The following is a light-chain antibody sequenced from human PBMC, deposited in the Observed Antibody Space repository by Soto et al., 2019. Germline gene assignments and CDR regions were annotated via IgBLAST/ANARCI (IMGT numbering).Light chain of an antibody. CDR2: AAS. Sequence: DIQLTQSPSFLSASVGDRVTITCRASQGISSYLAWYQQKPGKAPKLLIYAASTLQRGVPSRFSGSGSGTEFTLTISSLQPEYFTTYYCQQLNSYPTFGGGTKVDIK. CDR3: QQLNSYPT. V-gene: IGKV1-9*01. CDR1: QGISSY. J-gene: IGKJ4*01.